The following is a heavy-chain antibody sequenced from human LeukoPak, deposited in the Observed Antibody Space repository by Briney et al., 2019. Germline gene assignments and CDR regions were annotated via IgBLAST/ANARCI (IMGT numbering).Heavy chain of an antibody. CDR3: AVRFDY. V-gene: IGHV3-23*01. CDR2: ISDSALST. D-gene: IGHD3-16*02. J-gene: IGHJ4*02. Sequence: GGSLRLSCAASGFTFSSYPMSWVRQTPGKGLEWISGISDSALSTYYTDSVKGRFTISRDNAKKSLYLQMNSLRVEDTAVYYCAVRFDYWGQGILVTVSS. CDR1: GFTFSSYP.